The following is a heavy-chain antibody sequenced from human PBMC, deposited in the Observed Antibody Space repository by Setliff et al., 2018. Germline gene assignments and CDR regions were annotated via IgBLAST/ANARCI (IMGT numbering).Heavy chain of an antibody. CDR1: GFSFSSYE. CDR3: ARDGGEY. Sequence: PGGSLRLSCGASGFSFSSYEMNWVRQAPGKGLEWVANIKQDGSEKYYVDSVKGRFTISRDNAKNLLYLQMNSLRAEDTAVYYCARDGGEYWGQGTLVTVSS. CDR2: IKQDGSEK. V-gene: IGHV3-7*01. J-gene: IGHJ4*02. D-gene: IGHD3-16*01.